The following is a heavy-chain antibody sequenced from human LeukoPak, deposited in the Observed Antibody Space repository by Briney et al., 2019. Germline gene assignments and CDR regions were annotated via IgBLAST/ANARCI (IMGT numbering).Heavy chain of an antibody. J-gene: IGHJ5*02. D-gene: IGHD3-10*01. CDR2: ISAYNGNT. CDR3: ARAGVLWFGELLRNWFDP. Sequence: ASVKVSCKVSGYTLTELSMHWVRQAPGKGLEWMGWISAYNGNTNYAQKLQGRVTMTTDTSTSTAYMELRSLRSDDTAVYYCARAGVLWFGELLRNWFDPWGQGTLVTVSS. V-gene: IGHV1-18*01. CDR1: GYTLTELS.